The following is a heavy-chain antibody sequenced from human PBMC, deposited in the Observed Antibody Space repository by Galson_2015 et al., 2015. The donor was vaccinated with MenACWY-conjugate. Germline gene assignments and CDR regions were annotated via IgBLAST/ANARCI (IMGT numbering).Heavy chain of an antibody. V-gene: IGHV3-30*03. CDR2: ISKDARQT. J-gene: IGHJ1*01. Sequence: SLRLSCAAAGFTFSSIGMHWVRRSPGKGLEWLALISKDARQTFYADSVEGRFTISRDNSNNTLYLEMNSLRVDDTAVYYCATSNYYDGGGPVCLNWGQSTLVTVSS. CDR1: GFTFSSIG. D-gene: IGHD3-22*01. CDR3: ATSNYYDGGGPVCLN.